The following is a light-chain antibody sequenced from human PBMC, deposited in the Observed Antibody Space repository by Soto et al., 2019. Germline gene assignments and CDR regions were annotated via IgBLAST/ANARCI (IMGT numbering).Light chain of an antibody. CDR1: SSNIGAGYD. CDR3: QSYDSSLSGWV. J-gene: IGLJ3*02. Sequence: QSVLTQPPSVSGAPGQRVTISCTESSSNIGAGYDVHWYQQLPGTAPKLLIYGNSNRPSGVPDRFSGPKSGTSASLAITGLQAEDEADYYCQSYDSSLSGWVFGGGTQLTVL. CDR2: GNS. V-gene: IGLV1-40*01.